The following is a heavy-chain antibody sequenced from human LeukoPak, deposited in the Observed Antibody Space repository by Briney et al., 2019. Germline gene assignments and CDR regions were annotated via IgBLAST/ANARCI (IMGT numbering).Heavy chain of an antibody. CDR2: IWYDGSNK. V-gene: IGHV3-33*01. CDR1: GFTFSSYG. D-gene: IGHD2-2*01. J-gene: IGHJ5*02. CDR3: ARSRLVVVPAANWFDP. Sequence: GGSLRLSCAASGFTFSSYGMHWVRQAPGKGLEWVAVIWYDGSNKYYADSVKGRFTTSRDNSKNTLYLQMNSLRAEDTAVYYCARSRLVVVPAANWFDPWGQGTLVTVSS.